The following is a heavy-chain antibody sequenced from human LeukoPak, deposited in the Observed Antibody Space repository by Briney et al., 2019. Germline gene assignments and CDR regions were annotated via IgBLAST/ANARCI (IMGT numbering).Heavy chain of an antibody. CDR3: ARGGIVLVYPL. CDR2: MYYSGSA. Sequence: SETLSLTCTVSGASISSYHWSWIRQPPGQGLEWIGYMYYSGSANYNPSLKSRVTISVDTSKKQISLNLTSVTAADTAVYYCARGGIVLVYPLWGQGTLVTVSS. D-gene: IGHD2-2*02. V-gene: IGHV4-59*01. J-gene: IGHJ4*02. CDR1: GASISSYH.